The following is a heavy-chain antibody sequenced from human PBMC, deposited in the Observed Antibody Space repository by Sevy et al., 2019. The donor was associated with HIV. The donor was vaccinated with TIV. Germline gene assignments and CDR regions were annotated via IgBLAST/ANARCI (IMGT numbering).Heavy chain of an antibody. V-gene: IGHV4-59*01. J-gene: IGHJ5*02. CDR2: RYYTGSA. D-gene: IGHD3-22*01. Sequence: SETLSLTCTVSGGSISSYYWTWIGQPPGKGLEWIGYRYYTGSANYNPSLKSRVTISVDTSKNQFSLKLSSVTAADTAVYYCARYYYDNSGPGSWFDPWGQGTLVTVSS. CDR3: ARYYYDNSGPGSWFDP. CDR1: GGSISSYY.